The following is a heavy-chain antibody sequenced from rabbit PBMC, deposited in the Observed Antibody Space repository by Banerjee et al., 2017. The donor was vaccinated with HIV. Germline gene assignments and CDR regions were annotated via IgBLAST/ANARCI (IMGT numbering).Heavy chain of an antibody. CDR3: ARSPGSNYYQYYGMDL. D-gene: IGHD8-1*01. J-gene: IGHJ6*01. CDR2: IYSGSGST. CDR1: GFSFSSSYY. V-gene: IGHV1S40*01. Sequence: QSLEESGGDLVKPGASLTLTCTASGFSFSSSYYMCWVRQAPGKGLEWIGCIYSGSGSTDYASWVNGRFTISKTSSTTVTLQMTSLTAADTATYFCARSPGSNYYQYYGMDLWGPGTLVTVS.